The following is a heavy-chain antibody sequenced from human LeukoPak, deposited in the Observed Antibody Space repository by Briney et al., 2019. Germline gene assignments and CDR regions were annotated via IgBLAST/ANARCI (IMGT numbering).Heavy chain of an antibody. CDR3: ARDGLFCGGDCYSYSAAFDI. Sequence: SETLSLTCTVSGGSISSYYWSWIRQPAGKGLEWIGRIYTSGSTNYNPSLKSRVTMSVDTSKNQFSLKLSSVTAADTAVYYCARDGLFCGGDCYSYSAAFDIWGQGTMVTVSS. CDR1: GGSISSYY. V-gene: IGHV4-4*07. CDR2: IYTSGST. D-gene: IGHD2-21*02. J-gene: IGHJ3*02.